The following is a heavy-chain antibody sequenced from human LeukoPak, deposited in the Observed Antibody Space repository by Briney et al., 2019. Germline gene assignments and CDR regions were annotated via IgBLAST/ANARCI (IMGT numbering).Heavy chain of an antibody. D-gene: IGHD2-21*01. J-gene: IGHJ6*02. CDR2: IGGSGTNI. V-gene: IGHV3-11*01. CDR1: GFPFSDYY. CDR3: ARGFDCSTASCSCMDV. Sequence: PGGSLRLSCAASGFPFSDYYMSWIRQAPGKGLEWVSYIGGSGTNIYYADSMKGRFTISRDNSKNSLYLQMNSLRADDTAVYYCARGFDCSTASCSCMDVWGQGTTVTVSS.